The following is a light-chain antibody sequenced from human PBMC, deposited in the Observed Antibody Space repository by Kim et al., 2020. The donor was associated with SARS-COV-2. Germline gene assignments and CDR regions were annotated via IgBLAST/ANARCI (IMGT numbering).Light chain of an antibody. CDR2: GKN. V-gene: IGLV3-19*01. CDR1: SLRSYY. Sequence: SSELTQDPAVSVALGQTVRITCQGDSLRSYYASWYQQKPGQAPVLVIYGKNNRPSGIPDRFSGFSSGNTASLTITGAQGEDEAEYYCNSRDSSGNLVFGGGTQLTVL. CDR3: NSRDSSGNLV. J-gene: IGLJ2*01.